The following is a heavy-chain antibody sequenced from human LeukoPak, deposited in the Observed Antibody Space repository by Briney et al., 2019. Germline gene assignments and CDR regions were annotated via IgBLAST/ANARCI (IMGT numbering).Heavy chain of an antibody. V-gene: IGHV1-2*02. CDR3: ARVVVPAFYWYFDL. D-gene: IGHD2-2*01. CDR1: GYTFTRYY. CDR2: INPNSGGT. J-gene: IGHJ2*01. Sequence: GASVKVSCKASGYTFTRYYMHWVRQAPGQGLEWMGWINPNSGGTNYAQKFQGRVTMTRDTSISTAYMELSRLRSDDTAVYYCARVVVPAFYWYFDLWGRGTLVTVSS.